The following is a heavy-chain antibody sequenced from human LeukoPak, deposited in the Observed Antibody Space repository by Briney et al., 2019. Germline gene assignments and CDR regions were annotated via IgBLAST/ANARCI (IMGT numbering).Heavy chain of an antibody. CDR1: GLTFSSYS. CDR2: IYYSGST. V-gene: IGHV4-30-4*08. Sequence: LRLSCAASGLTFSSYSMNWVRQAPGKGLEWIGFIYYSGSTYYNPSLNSRVTISLDTSKNQFSLRLSSVTAADTAVYYCARANTRSERPQYYYMDVWGKGTTVTVSS. CDR3: ARANTRSERPQYYYMDV. D-gene: IGHD1-1*01. J-gene: IGHJ6*03.